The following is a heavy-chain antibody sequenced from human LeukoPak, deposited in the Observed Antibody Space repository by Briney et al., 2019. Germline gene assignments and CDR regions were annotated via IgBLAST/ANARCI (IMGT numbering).Heavy chain of an antibody. CDR1: GGSISSSSYY. Sequence: PSETLSLTCTVSGGSISSSSYYWGWIRQPPGKGLEWIGSIYYSGSTYYNPSLKSRVTISVDTSKNQFSLKLSSVTAADTAVYYCARHPVGSVSIAARLFDYWGQGTLVTVSS. CDR3: ARHPVGSVSIAARLFDY. D-gene: IGHD6-6*01. J-gene: IGHJ4*02. CDR2: IYYSGST. V-gene: IGHV4-39*01.